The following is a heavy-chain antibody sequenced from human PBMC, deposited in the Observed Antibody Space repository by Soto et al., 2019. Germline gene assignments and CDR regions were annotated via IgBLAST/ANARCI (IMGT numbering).Heavy chain of an antibody. D-gene: IGHD3-9*01. CDR3: ARDDILTGYYNYFDY. CDR1: GYTFTSYY. V-gene: IGHV1-46*03. Sequence: GASVKVSYKASGYTFTSYYMHWVRQAPGQGLEWMGIINPSGGSTSYAQKFQGRVTMTRDTSTSTVYMELSSLRSEDTAVYYCARDDILTGYYNYFDYWGQGTLVTVSS. J-gene: IGHJ4*02. CDR2: INPSGGST.